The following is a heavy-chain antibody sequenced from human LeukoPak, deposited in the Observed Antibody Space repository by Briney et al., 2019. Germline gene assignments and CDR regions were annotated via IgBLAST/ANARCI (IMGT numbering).Heavy chain of an antibody. CDR2: IYSGDNA. J-gene: IGHJ5*02. V-gene: IGHV3-53*01. CDR3: AKDVRRCNGGCT. Sequence: GGSLRLSCAASGFSVGTKYMAWVRQAPGKGLEWVSVIYSGDNAYYADSVKGRFTISRDNSKNTLSLQMNSLRVEDTAIYYCAKDVRRCNGGCTWGQGTLVTVSS. D-gene: IGHD2-8*01. CDR1: GFSVGTKY.